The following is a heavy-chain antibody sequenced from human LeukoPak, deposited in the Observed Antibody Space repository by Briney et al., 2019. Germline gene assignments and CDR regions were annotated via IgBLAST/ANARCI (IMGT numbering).Heavy chain of an antibody. J-gene: IGHJ4*02. CDR2: IYHSGST. Sequence: PSETLSLTCTVSGGSISSSSYYWGWIRQPPGKGLEWIGEIYHSGSTNYNPSLKSRVTISVDKSKNQFSLKLSSVTAADTAVYYCARDYYDSSGYCYFDYWGQGTLVTVSS. D-gene: IGHD3-22*01. V-gene: IGHV4-39*07. CDR1: GGSISSSSYY. CDR3: ARDYYDSSGYCYFDY.